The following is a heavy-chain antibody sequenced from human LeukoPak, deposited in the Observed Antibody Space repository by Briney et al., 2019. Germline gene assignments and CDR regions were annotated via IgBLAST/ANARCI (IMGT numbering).Heavy chain of an antibody. V-gene: IGHV3-74*01. D-gene: IGHD4-17*01. CDR3: ARDTGRYFDL. CDR2: ITGDGSST. J-gene: IGHJ2*01. Sequence: GGSLRLSCAASGFTFSGYWMHWVRQPPGKGLVWVSRITGDGSSTTYADSVKGRFTISRDNAKNTLYLQMISLRAEDTAVYYCARDTGRYFDLWGRGTLVTVSS. CDR1: GFTFSGYW.